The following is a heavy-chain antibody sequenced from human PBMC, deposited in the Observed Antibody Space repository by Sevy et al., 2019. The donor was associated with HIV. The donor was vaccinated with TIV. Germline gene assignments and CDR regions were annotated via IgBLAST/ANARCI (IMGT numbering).Heavy chain of an antibody. V-gene: IGHV1-24*01. CDR3: ATTKDYYDSSGYPFDC. CDR2: FDPEDGET. Sequence: ASVKVSCKVSGYTLTELSMHWVRQAPGKGLEWMGSFDPEDGETIYQQKFQGSVTLTEDTSTDTAYMELSSLRSEDTAVYYCATTKDYYDSSGYPFDCWGLGTLVTVSS. CDR1: GYTLTELS. D-gene: IGHD3-22*01. J-gene: IGHJ4*02.